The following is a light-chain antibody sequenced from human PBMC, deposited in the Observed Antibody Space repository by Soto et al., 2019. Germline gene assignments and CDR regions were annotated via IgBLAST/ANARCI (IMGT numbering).Light chain of an antibody. V-gene: IGKV3-20*01. Sequence: EIVVTQSPGTLSLSPGERATLSCRASQSVRSSHLAWYQQMPGQAPRLLIYGAANRATGIPDRFSGCGSGTDFTLSISRLEPEDYAVYYCQQYSSSPLTFGGGTKVDIK. CDR2: GAA. CDR1: QSVRSSH. CDR3: QQYSSSPLT. J-gene: IGKJ4*01.